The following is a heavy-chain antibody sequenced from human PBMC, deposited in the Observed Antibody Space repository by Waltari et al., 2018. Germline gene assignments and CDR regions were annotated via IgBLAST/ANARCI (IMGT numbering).Heavy chain of an antibody. CDR2: IDWDDDT. J-gene: IGHJ4*02. CDR3: VREGSTSNPNFDY. D-gene: IGHD2-2*01. V-gene: IGHV2-70*04. Sequence: QVTLKESGPALVKPTQTLTLTCTFSGFSLSTYGMRVSWIRQPPGKALGWLERIDWDDDTFYSTSLKTRLTISKDTSINQVVLRMTNMDAVDTATYYCVREGSTSNPNFDYWGQGTLVTVSS. CDR1: GFSLSTYGMR.